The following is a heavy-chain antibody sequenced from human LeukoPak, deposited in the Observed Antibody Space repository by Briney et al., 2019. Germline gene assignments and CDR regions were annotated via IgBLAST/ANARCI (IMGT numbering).Heavy chain of an antibody. CDR3: ARGSTMIVGAFDP. CDR2: IYYSGST. V-gene: IGHV4-59*01. D-gene: IGHD3-22*01. CDR1: GGSISSYY. Sequence: SETLSLTCTVSGGSISSYYWSWIRQPPGKGLEWIGYIYYSGSTNYNPSLKSRVTISVDTSKNQFSLKLSSVTAADTAVYYCARGSTMIVGAFDPWGQGTLVTVSS. J-gene: IGHJ5*02.